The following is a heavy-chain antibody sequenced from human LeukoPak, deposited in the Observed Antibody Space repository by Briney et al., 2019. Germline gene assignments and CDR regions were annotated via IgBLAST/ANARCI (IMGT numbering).Heavy chain of an antibody. J-gene: IGHJ6*02. CDR1: GFTFSSYW. CDR2: IKQDGSEK. CDR3: ASRYSIPYYYYYGMDV. D-gene: IGHD4-11*01. V-gene: IGHV3-7*01. Sequence: PGGSLRLSCAASGFTFSSYWMRWVRQAPGKGLEWVANIKQDGSEKYYVDSVKGRFTISRDNAKNSLYLQMNSLRAEDTAVYYCASRYSIPYYYYYGMDVWGQGTTVTVSS.